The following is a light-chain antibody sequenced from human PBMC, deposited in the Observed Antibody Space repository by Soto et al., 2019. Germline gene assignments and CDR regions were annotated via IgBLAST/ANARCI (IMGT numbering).Light chain of an antibody. J-gene: IGKJ4*01. CDR1: QSVSSSY. V-gene: IGKV3-20*01. CDR2: GAS. Sequence: EIVLTQSPGTLSLSPGESATLSCRASQSVSSSYLAWYQQKPGQAPRLLIYGASSRATGIPDRFSGSGSGTDFTLTISRLEPEDFAVYYCQQCGGSPFTFGGGTKVEIK. CDR3: QQCGGSPFT.